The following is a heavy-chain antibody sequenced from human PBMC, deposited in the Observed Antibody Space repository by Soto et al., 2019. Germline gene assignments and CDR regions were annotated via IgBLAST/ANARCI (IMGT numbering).Heavy chain of an antibody. CDR2: INAGNGNT. CDR3: ARSYYYGSGSPPQGSDP. V-gene: IGHV1-3*01. D-gene: IGHD3-10*01. J-gene: IGHJ5*02. CDR1: GYTFTSYA. Sequence: GASVKVSCKASGYTFTSYAMHWVRQAPGQRLEWMGWINAGNGNTKYSQKFQGRATITRDTSASTAYMELSSLTSEDTALFYCARSYYYGSGSPPQGSDPWGQGTLVTVSS.